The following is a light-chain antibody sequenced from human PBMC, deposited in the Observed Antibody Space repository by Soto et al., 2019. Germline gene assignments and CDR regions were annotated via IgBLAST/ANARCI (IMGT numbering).Light chain of an antibody. V-gene: IGKV3-20*01. CDR3: QKYSYSHMT. CDR1: QIVSSY. Sequence: EIVLTQSPATLSLSRGERATLSCRASQIVSSYLAWYQQKPGQAPMLLIYGASSRATGIPDRFSGSGSGTDFTLTISRLESEDFAVYFCQKYSYSHMTLCQGAKVDI. CDR2: GAS. J-gene: IGKJ1*01.